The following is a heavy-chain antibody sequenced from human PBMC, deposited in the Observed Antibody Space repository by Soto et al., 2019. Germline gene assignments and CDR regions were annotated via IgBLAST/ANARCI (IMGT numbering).Heavy chain of an antibody. D-gene: IGHD1-26*01. Sequence: QVQLVESGGGVVQPGRSLRLSCAASGFTFSHYGIHWVRQAPGKGLEWLAVISYDGSNKHYADSVKGRFTVSRDNSKNTLYLQMTVLRAEDTAVYFCARYSGKYQGPIDYWGQGTLVTVSS. CDR3: ARYSGKYQGPIDY. CDR2: ISYDGSNK. CDR1: GFTFSHYG. V-gene: IGHV3-30*03. J-gene: IGHJ4*02.